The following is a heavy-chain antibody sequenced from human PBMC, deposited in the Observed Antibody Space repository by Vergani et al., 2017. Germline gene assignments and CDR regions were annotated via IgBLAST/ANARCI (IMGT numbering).Heavy chain of an antibody. J-gene: IGHJ4*02. CDR1: GFTFSSSE. CDR2: ISSSGSTI. V-gene: IGHV3-48*03. Sequence: EVQLLESGGGLVQPGGSLRLSCAASGFTFSSSEMNWVRQAPGKGLEWVSYISSSGSTIYYADSVKGRFTISRDNAKNSLYLQMNSLRAEDTAVYYCARSSNYYDSRGYYYWGQGTLVTVSS. D-gene: IGHD3-22*01. CDR3: ARSSNYYDSRGYYY.